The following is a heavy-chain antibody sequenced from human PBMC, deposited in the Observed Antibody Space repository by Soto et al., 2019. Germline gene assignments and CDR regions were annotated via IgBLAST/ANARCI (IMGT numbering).Heavy chain of an antibody. CDR2: INPKSGGT. V-gene: IGHV1-2*02. D-gene: IGHD5-18*01. CDR1: GYTFTYNY. J-gene: IGHJ4*02. Sequence: ASVKVSCKASGYTFTYNYIHWVRLAPGQGLEWMGWINPKSGGTSHAKKFQGRVTMTRDTSISTAYMELSKLTSDDRAVYYCARRDSSGSFDYWGQGTQVTVSS. CDR3: ARRDSSGSFDY.